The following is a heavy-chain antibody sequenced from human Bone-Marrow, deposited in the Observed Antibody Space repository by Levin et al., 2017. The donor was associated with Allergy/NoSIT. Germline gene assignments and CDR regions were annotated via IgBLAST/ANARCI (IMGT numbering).Heavy chain of an antibody. CDR3: ARVRVDIRGWYNDAVDI. Sequence: GGSLRLSCAASAFLFSDYHMSWIRQAPGKGLEWVSYISSSGSTIYYADSVNGRCTISRDNAKNSLYLQMNSLRPEDTAVYFCARVRVDIRGWYNDAVDIWGQGTMVTVSS. CDR1: AFLFSDYH. V-gene: IGHV3-11*01. CDR2: ISSSGSTI. D-gene: IGHD6-19*01. J-gene: IGHJ3*02.